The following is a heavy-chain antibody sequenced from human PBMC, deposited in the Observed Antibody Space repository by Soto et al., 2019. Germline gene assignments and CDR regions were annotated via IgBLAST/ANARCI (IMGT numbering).Heavy chain of an antibody. V-gene: IGHV4-31*03. D-gene: IGHD3-10*01. Sequence: QVQLQESGPGLVKPSQTLSLTYTVSGGSISSGGYYWSWIRQHPGKGLEWIGYIYYSGSTYYNPSLKSRVTISVDTSKNQFSLKLSSVTAADTAVYYCARAYGSGSPLGPIDYWGQGTLVTVSS. CDR1: GGSISSGGYY. CDR2: IYYSGST. J-gene: IGHJ4*02. CDR3: ARAYGSGSPLGPIDY.